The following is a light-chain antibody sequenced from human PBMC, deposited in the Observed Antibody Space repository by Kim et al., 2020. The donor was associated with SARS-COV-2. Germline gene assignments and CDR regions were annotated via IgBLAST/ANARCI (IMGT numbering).Light chain of an antibody. Sequence: SSVGYRVPITCRASQGISSALAWYQQKPGKAPKVLIYDASSLESGVPARFSGSGSGTDFTLTISSLQPEDFATYYCQQFNSYPLTFGGGTKVDIK. CDR2: DAS. CDR3: QQFNSYPLT. CDR1: QGISSA. J-gene: IGKJ4*01. V-gene: IGKV1-13*02.